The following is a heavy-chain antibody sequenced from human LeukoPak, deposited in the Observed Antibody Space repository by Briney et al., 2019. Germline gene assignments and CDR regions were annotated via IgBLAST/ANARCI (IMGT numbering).Heavy chain of an antibody. CDR2: ISGGGETT. CDR3: AKGGDYAVYYFDY. V-gene: IGHV3-23*01. J-gene: IGHJ4*02. Sequence: GGSLRLSCAASGFTFNNYAMNWVRQAPGKGLEWVSSISGGGETTYYADSVKGRFTISRDNSKNTLYLQMNSLRAEDTAVYYCAKGGDYAVYYFDYWGQGTLVTVSS. CDR1: GFTFNNYA. D-gene: IGHD2-21*02.